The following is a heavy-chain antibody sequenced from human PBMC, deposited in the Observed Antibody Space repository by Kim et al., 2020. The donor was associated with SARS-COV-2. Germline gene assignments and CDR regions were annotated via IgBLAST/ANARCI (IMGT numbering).Heavy chain of an antibody. CDR3: ARRRYSSSWYGNWYFDL. J-gene: IGHJ2*01. D-gene: IGHD6-13*01. V-gene: IGHV4-39*01. Sequence: LKSRVTISGDTSKNQFSLKLSSVTAADTAVYYCARRRYSSSWYGNWYFDLWGRGTLVTVSS.